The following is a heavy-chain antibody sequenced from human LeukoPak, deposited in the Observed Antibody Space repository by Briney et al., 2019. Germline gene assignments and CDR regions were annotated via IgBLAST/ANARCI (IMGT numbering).Heavy chain of an antibody. V-gene: IGHV1-46*01. CDR2: INPSGGST. CDR3: ARDWYSSGWYPDYYYYYGMDV. Sequence: ASVKVSCKASGYTFTSYYMHWVRQAPGQGLEWMGIINPSGGSTSYAQKFQGRVTMTRDTSTSTVYMELSSLRSEDTAVYYCARDWYSSGWYPDYYYYYGMDVWGQGTTVTVSS. J-gene: IGHJ6*02. D-gene: IGHD6-19*01. CDR1: GYTFTSYY.